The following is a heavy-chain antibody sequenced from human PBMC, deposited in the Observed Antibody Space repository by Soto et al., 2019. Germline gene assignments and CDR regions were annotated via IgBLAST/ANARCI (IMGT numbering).Heavy chain of an antibody. CDR2: ISAYNGNT. CDR1: GYTFTSYG. V-gene: IGHV1-18*01. CDR3: ARDLWSYSSSWYNRAYYYGMDV. J-gene: IGHJ6*02. Sequence: QVQLVQSGAEVKKPGASVKVSCKASGYTFTSYGISWVRQAPGQGLEWMGWISAYNGNTNYAQKLQGRVTMTTDTSTSTAYMELRSLRSDDTAVYYCARDLWSYSSSWYNRAYYYGMDVWGQGTTVTVSS. D-gene: IGHD6-13*01.